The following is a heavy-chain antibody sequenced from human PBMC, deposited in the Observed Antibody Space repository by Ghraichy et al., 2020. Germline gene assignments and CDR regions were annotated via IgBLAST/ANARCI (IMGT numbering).Heavy chain of an antibody. Sequence: GGSLRLSFVASGFTFSTYTMNWVRQSQGKGLEWLSSINGVSNFIYSADSVKGRFTVSRDNAKNSLYLQMNSLRDDDTAVYYCARGSAVAGISWGQGTLVNVSS. CDR3: ARGSAVAGIS. D-gene: IGHD6-19*01. CDR1: GFTFSTYT. V-gene: IGHV3-21*06. CDR2: INGVSNFI. J-gene: IGHJ5*02.